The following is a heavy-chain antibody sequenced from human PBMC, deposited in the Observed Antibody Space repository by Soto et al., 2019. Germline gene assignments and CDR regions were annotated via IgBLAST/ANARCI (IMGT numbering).Heavy chain of an antibody. CDR1: GDSVSSHSAA. Sequence: HTLSLTCVISGDSVSSHSAAWYWIRQSPSRGLEWLGRTYYRSKWYNDYAVSVKSRITINPDTSKNQFSLQLNSVTPEDTAVYYCSRQGAVTGNYGIDVRDQDTTVTVYS. J-gene: IGHJ6*02. CDR3: SRQGAVTGNYGIDV. CDR2: TYYRSKWYN. V-gene: IGHV6-1*01. D-gene: IGHD5-18*01.